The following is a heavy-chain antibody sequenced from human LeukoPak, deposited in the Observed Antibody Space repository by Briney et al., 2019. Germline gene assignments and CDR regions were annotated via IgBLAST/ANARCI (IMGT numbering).Heavy chain of an antibody. CDR3: ASYGYLGDAFDI. V-gene: IGHV4-61*02. J-gene: IGHJ3*02. Sequence: SQTLSLTCTVSGGSISSGSYYWSWIRQPAGKGLEWIGRIYTSGSTNYNPSLKSRVTISVDTSKNQFSLKLSSVTATDTAVYYCASYGYLGDAFDIWGQGTMVTVSS. D-gene: IGHD4-17*01. CDR2: IYTSGST. CDR1: GGSISSGSYY.